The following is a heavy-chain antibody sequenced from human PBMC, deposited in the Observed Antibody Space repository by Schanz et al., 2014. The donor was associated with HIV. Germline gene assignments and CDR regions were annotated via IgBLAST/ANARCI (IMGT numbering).Heavy chain of an antibody. CDR3: AKIRRLLTRWDWFDP. CDR1: GFTFSSDA. Sequence: EVQLLESGGGLVQPRGSLRLSCAASGFTFSSDAMSWVRQAPGTGLKWVSIISGSGASTYYADSVKGRFTISRDNSKNTLYLQMNRLRAEDTAVYYCAKIRRLLTRWDWFDPWGQGTLVTVSS. V-gene: IGHV3-23*01. J-gene: IGHJ5*02. D-gene: IGHD6-25*01. CDR2: ISGSGAST.